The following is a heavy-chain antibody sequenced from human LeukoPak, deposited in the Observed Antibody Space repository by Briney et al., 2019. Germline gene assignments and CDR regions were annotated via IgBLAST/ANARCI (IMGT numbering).Heavy chain of an antibody. CDR2: IRYDGSNK. J-gene: IGHJ4*02. V-gene: IGHV3-30*02. Sequence: GGSLRLSCAASGFTFSSYGMHWVRQAPGKGLEWVAFIRYDGSNKYYADSVKGRFTISRDNSKNTLYLQMNSLRDEDTAVYYCAKDLGWESGYDIFDYWGQGTLATVSS. CDR3: AKDLGWESGYDIFDY. CDR1: GFTFSSYG. D-gene: IGHD5-12*01.